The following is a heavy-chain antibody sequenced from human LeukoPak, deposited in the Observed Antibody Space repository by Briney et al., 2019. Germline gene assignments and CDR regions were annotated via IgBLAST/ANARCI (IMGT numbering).Heavy chain of an antibody. CDR1: GFTFSTYW. CDR2: IKQDGADK. Sequence: GGSLRLSCVASGFTFSTYWMSWVRQTPGKGLEWLANIKQDGADKNYGDSVKGRFTISRDNAKNSLFLQMDSLGVGDTAVYYCVRNEYGAASSCDYWGQGTLVTVSS. V-gene: IGHV3-7*01. CDR3: VRNEYGAASSCDY. D-gene: IGHD3-10*01. J-gene: IGHJ4*02.